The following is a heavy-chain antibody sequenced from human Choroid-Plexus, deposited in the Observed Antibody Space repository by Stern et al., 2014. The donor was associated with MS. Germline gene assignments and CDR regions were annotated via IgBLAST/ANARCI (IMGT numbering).Heavy chain of an antibody. J-gene: IGHJ6*02. CDR3: ARDQRGITIFGVVTDYYYLGMDV. CDR2: INPNTGGT. Sequence: QLEESGAEVKKPGASVKVSCKTSGYIFTGYYIHWVRQAPGQGLEWMAWINPNTGGTKYAQKFQGRVTMSRDTSISTAYVELSSLTSDDTAVYYCARDQRGITIFGVVTDYYYLGMDVWGQGTTVTVSS. CDR1: GYIFTGYY. V-gene: IGHV1-2*02. D-gene: IGHD3-3*01.